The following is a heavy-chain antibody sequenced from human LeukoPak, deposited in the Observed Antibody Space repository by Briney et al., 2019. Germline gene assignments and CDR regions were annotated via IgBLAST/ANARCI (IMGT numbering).Heavy chain of an antibody. Sequence: GGSLRLSCTASGFTFSTSWMNWVRQAPGKGLEWVANIKQDGSEKYYVDSVKGRFTISRDNAKNSLYLQMNGLRAEDTAVYYCARAIYCSSTSCYLGVDYWGQGTLVTVSS. D-gene: IGHD2-2*01. J-gene: IGHJ4*02. CDR2: IKQDGSEK. V-gene: IGHV3-7*01. CDR3: ARAIYCSSTSCYLGVDY. CDR1: GFTFSTSW.